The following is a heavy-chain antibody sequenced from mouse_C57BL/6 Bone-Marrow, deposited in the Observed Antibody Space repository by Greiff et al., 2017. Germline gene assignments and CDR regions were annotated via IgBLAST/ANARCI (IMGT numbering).Heavy chain of an antibody. CDR3: AGYSNYAY. CDR2: IYPGGGYT. V-gene: IGHV1-63*01. CDR1: GYTFTNYW. Sequence: QVQLQQSGAELVRPGTSVKMSCKASGYTFTNYWIGWAKQRPGHGLEWIGDIYPGGGYTNYNEKFKSKATLTVDTSSSTAYMQLSSLTSEDSAVYYCAGYSNYAYWGQGTLVTVSA. D-gene: IGHD2-5*01. J-gene: IGHJ3*01.